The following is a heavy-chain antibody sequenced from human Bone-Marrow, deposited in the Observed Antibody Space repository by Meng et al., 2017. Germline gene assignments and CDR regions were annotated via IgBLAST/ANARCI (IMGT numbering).Heavy chain of an antibody. J-gene: IGHJ4*02. CDR3: ARDEDISAAGKLFGDY. D-gene: IGHD6-25*01. CDR1: GGSFSRYA. Sequence: HGRRRQYGARVKKPGSSGKVSRKASGGSFSRYAISWVRQAPGQGLEWMGGIIPIFGTANYAQKFQGRVTMTGDTSISTAYMELSGLRSDDTAMYYCARDEDISAAGKLFGDYWGQGTLVTVSS. CDR2: IIPIFGTA. V-gene: IGHV1-69*06.